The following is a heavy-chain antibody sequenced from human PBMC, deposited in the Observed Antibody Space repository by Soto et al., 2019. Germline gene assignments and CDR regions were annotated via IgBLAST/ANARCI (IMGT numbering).Heavy chain of an antibody. CDR1: GFTFSSYS. CDR2: ISRSSSYI. J-gene: IGHJ5*02. D-gene: IGHD2-15*01. CDR3: AKGGYCSGGSCSLFDP. V-gene: IGHV3-21*04. Sequence: GGSLRLSCAASGFTFSSYSMNWVRQAPGKGLEWVSSISRSSSYIYYADSVKGRFTISRDNAKNSLYLQMNSLRAEDTAVYYCAKGGYCSGGSCSLFDPWGQGTLVTVSS.